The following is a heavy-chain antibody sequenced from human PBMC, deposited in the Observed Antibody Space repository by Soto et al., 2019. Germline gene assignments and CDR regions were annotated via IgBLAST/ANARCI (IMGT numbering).Heavy chain of an antibody. Sequence: QAQLQESDPGLVKPSETLSLTCTVSGDSISSYHWSWIRQTPGKGLEWIGYIYYSGSANYNPSLMSRVTFSVDTSKNQVSLKLSSVTAADTGVYYCAASVPAEYVFPYYYMDVWGKGTTVTVSS. J-gene: IGHJ6*03. D-gene: IGHD3-16*01. CDR3: AASVPAEYVFPYYYMDV. CDR2: IYYSGSA. CDR1: GDSISSYH. V-gene: IGHV4-59*01.